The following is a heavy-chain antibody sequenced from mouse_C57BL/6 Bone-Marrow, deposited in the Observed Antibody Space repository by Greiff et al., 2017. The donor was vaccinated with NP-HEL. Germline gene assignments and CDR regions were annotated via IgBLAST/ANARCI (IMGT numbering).Heavy chain of an antibody. V-gene: IGHV1-15*01. J-gene: IGHJ2*01. D-gene: IGHD3-1*01. CDR1: GYTFTDYE. CDR3: TRLSGLRYGNYFDY. CDR2: IDPETGGT. Sequence: QVQLKESGAELVRPGASVTLSCKASGYTFTDYEMHWVKQTPVHGLEWIGAIDPETGGTAYNQKFKGKAILTADKSSSTAYMELRSLTSEDSAVYYCTRLSGLRYGNYFDYWGQGTTLTVSS.